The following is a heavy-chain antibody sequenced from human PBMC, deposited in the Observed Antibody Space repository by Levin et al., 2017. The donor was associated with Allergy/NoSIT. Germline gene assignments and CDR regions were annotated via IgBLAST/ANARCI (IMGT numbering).Heavy chain of an antibody. V-gene: IGHV5-51*01. Sequence: NRGESLKISCQASGYSFTSYWFGWVRQRPGKGLEWMGLIFPSDSDTRVSPSFQGQIIMSVDKSTSTAYLQWSSLKASDSAMYYCARRDSDGSNSFDYWGQGTLVTVSS. D-gene: IGHD4-23*01. CDR1: GYSFTSYW. CDR2: IFPSDSDT. J-gene: IGHJ4*02. CDR3: ARRDSDGSNSFDY.